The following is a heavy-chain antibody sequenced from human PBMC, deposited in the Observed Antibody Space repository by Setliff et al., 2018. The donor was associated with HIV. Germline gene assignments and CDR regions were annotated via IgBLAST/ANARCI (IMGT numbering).Heavy chain of an antibody. V-gene: IGHV3-15*07. D-gene: IGHD3-22*01. J-gene: IGHJ4*02. CDR2: IKNEGDGETT. CDR1: GFTLSTYG. CDR3: VTDSKYDSSGYHYY. Sequence: GGSLRLSCATSGFTLSTYGMHWVRQAPGKGLEWVSSISSSSSYIYYADSVKGRIKNEGDGETTDYAAPVKGRFTISRDNSKNTLFLQMNSLKAEDTAMYHCVTDSKYDSSGYHYYWGQGTLVTVSS.